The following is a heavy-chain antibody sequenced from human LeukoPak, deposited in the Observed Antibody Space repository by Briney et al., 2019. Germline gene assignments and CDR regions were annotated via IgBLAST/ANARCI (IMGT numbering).Heavy chain of an antibody. V-gene: IGHV4-59*01. CDR3: ARDPGAAAGYDY. Sequence: PSETLSLTCTVSGGSMSSYYWSWIRQPPGKGLEWFGYIYYSGSTNYNPSLKSRVTISVDTSKNQFSLKLSSVTAADTAVYYCARDPGAAAGYDYWGQGTLVTVSS. CDR1: GGSMSSYY. J-gene: IGHJ4*02. D-gene: IGHD6-13*01. CDR2: IYYSGST.